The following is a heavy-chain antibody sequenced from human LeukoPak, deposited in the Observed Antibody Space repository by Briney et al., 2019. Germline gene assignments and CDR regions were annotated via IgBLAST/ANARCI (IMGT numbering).Heavy chain of an antibody. CDR3: AKGDIVAVVAARTDY. V-gene: IGHV3-23*01. J-gene: IGHJ4*02. D-gene: IGHD2-15*01. CDR1: GFTFSSYA. CDR2: IRGSGGST. Sequence: PGGSLRLSCAASGFTFSSYAMSWVRQAPGKGLEWVSAIRGSGGSTYYADSVKGRFTISRDNSKNTLYLQMNSLRAEDTAVYYCAKGDIVAVVAARTDYWGQGTLVTVSS.